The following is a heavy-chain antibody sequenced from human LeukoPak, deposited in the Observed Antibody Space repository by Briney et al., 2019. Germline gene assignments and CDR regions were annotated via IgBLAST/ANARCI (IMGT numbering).Heavy chain of an antibody. D-gene: IGHD1-1*01. V-gene: IGHV4-4*02. CDR1: GASISDFKW. CDR2: IYRAGNT. J-gene: IGHJ3*01. CDR3: ARDRGGTRGDAFDL. Sequence: SGTLSLTCTVSGASISDFKWFSWVRQSPSKGLECIAEIYRAGNTNYNPSLKSRVTMSLDKSKNQFSLELTSVTAADTAIYFCARDRGGTRGDAFDLWGQGTTVVVSS.